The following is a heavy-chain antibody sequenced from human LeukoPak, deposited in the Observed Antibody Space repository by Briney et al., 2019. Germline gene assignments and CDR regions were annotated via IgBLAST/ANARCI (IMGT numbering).Heavy chain of an antibody. CDR2: ISWNSGSI. J-gene: IGHJ3*02. Sequence: PGGSLRLSCAASGFTFDDYAMHWVRQAPGKGLEWVSGISWNSGSIGYADSVKGRFTISRDNAKNSLYLQMNSLRAEDTALYYCAKVLDGLAAVGAFDIWGQGTMVTVSS. CDR3: AKVLDGLAAVGAFDI. V-gene: IGHV3-9*01. CDR1: GFTFDDYA. D-gene: IGHD3-9*01.